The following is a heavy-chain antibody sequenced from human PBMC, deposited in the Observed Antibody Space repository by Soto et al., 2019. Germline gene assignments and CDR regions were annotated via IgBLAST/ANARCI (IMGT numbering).Heavy chain of an antibody. D-gene: IGHD2-15*01. V-gene: IGHV3-48*02. J-gene: IGHJ6*02. CDR1: GFTFSSYS. CDR2: ISSSSSGM. CDR3: TRAGRGAVVVGDLGYFYYGMDV. Sequence: GGSLRLSCAASGFTFSSYSMKWVRQAPGNGLEWVSHISSSSSGMYYADSVKGRFIVSRDNAKNSLYLQMNNLRDEDTAVYYCTRAGRGAVVVGDLGYFYYGMDVWGQGTTVTVSS.